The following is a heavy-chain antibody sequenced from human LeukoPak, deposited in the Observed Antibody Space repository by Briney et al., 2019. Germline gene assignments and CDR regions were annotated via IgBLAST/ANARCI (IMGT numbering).Heavy chain of an antibody. Sequence: SETLSLTCTVSGGSISSYYWSWIRQPPGKGLEWIGYIYHSGSTNYNPSLKSRVTISVDTSKNQFSLKLSSVTAADTAVYYCAGFDYPFYFGYWGQGTLVTVSS. D-gene: IGHD3-9*01. CDR1: GGSISSYY. CDR3: AGFDYPFYFGY. V-gene: IGHV4-59*01. CDR2: IYHSGST. J-gene: IGHJ4*02.